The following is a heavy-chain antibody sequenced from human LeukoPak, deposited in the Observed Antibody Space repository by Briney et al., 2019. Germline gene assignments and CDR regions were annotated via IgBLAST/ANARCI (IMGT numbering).Heavy chain of an antibody. CDR2: IKQDGSEK. Sequence: GGSLRLSCAASGFTLSSYWMSWVRQAPGKGLEWVANIKQDGSEKYYVDSVKGGFTISRDNSKNTLYLQMNSLRAEDTAVYYCAKEEKLLERRGPFDYWGQGTLVTVSS. V-gene: IGHV3-7*03. J-gene: IGHJ4*02. D-gene: IGHD1-1*01. CDR1: GFTLSSYW. CDR3: AKEEKLLERRGPFDY.